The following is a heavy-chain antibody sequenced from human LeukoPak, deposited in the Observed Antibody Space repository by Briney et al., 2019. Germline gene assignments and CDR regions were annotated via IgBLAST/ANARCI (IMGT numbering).Heavy chain of an antibody. CDR3: ASLGNLGYYFHY. CDR1: GGSISSSSYY. J-gene: IGHJ4*02. CDR2: IYYSGRT. D-gene: IGHD3-16*01. Sequence: PSETLSLTCTVSGGSISSSSYYWGWIRQPPGKGLEWIGSIYYSGRTYYNPSLESRVTIAVDTSKNQFSLKLSSVTAADTAMYYCASLGNLGYYFHYWGQGTLVTVSX. V-gene: IGHV4-39*01.